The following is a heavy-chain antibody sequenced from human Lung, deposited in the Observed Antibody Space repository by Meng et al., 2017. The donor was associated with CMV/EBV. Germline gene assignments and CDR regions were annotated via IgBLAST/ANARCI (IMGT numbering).Heavy chain of an antibody. J-gene: IGHJ2*01. CDR2: IYTTGST. CDR3: ATTDWVFSRWYFDL. D-gene: IGHD3-9*01. V-gene: IGHV4-4*07. Sequence: QVQLQESGPGLVKPSETLSLTCTVSGGSISSYFLSCIRQSAGKGLVWIGRIYTTGSTNYHPSLKSRITLSLDTSKTQFSLELSSVTAADTAVYYCATTDWVFSRWYFDLWGRGTLVTVSS. CDR1: GGSISSYF.